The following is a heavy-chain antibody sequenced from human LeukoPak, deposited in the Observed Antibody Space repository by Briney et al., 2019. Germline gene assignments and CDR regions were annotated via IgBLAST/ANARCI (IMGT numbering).Heavy chain of an antibody. V-gene: IGHV4-39*01. CDR3: ARYVVYGSGKYYFDY. Sequence: SETLSLTCTVSGGSVSSTTYYWSWIRQPPGKGLEWIASINYSGSTYYNPSLKSRVTISVDTYENQFSLKLSSVTAADTAVYYCARYVVYGSGKYYFDYWGQGTLVTVSS. CDR2: INYSGST. J-gene: IGHJ4*02. CDR1: GGSVSSTTYY. D-gene: IGHD3-10*01.